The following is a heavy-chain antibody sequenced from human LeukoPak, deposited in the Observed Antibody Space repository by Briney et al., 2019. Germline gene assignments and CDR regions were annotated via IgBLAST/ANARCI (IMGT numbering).Heavy chain of an antibody. CDR1: GFTFGDYA. CDR3: ARDIWYSTGYHDY. Sequence: GGSLRLSCAASGFTFGDYAMSWVRQAPGKGLEWVGFIRSKVYGVTTEYAASVKGRFTISRDDSKSIAYLQMNSLKTEDTAVYYCARDIWYSTGYHDYWGQGTLVTVSS. J-gene: IGHJ4*02. D-gene: IGHD3-22*01. V-gene: IGHV3-49*04. CDR2: IRSKVYGVTT.